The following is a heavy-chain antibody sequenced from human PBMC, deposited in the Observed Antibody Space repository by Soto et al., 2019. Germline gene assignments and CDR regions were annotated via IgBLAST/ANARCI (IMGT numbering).Heavy chain of an antibody. J-gene: IGHJ4*02. D-gene: IGHD4-17*01. CDR1: GGTFSSYT. V-gene: IGHV1-69*08. Sequence: QVQLVQSGAEVKKPGSSVKVSCKASGGTFSSYTISWVRQAPGQGLEWMGRIIPILGIANYAQKFQGRVTITAEKSTSTAYMELSSLRSEDTAVYYCARDAQGAYGDHYWGQGTLVTVSS. CDR3: ARDAQGAYGDHY. CDR2: IIPILGIA.